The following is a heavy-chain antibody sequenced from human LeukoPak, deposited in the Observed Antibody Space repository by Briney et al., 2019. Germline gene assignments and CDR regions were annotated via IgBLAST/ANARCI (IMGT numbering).Heavy chain of an antibody. V-gene: IGHV4-34*01. Sequence: SETLSLTCAVYGGSFSGYYWSWIRPPTGKGLEWIGEINHSGSTNYNPSLKSRVTISVDTSKNQFSLKLSSVTAADTAVYYCARGRARLEPHYWGQGTLVTVSS. J-gene: IGHJ4*02. CDR1: GGSFSGYY. D-gene: IGHD1-14*01. CDR2: INHSGST. CDR3: ARGRARLEPHY.